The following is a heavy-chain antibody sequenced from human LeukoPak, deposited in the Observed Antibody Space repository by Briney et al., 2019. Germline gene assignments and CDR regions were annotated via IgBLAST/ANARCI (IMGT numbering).Heavy chain of an antibody. J-gene: IGHJ4*02. V-gene: IGHV1-18*01. CDR2: ISTYNGNT. CDR1: GYTFTKYG. D-gene: IGHD3-10*01. CDR3: ARGDYYGSGSYTLSTSDY. Sequence: ASVKVSCKASGYTFTKYGISWVRQAPGQGLEWMGLISTYNGNTNYAQKLQGRVTMTTDTSTSTAYMELRSLRSDDTAVYYCARGDYYGSGSYTLSTSDYWGQGTLVTVSS.